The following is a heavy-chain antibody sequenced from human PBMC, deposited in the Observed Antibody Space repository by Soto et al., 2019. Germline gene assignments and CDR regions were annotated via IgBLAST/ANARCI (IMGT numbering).Heavy chain of an antibody. V-gene: IGHV1-69*01. CDR1: VGTFSSYA. CDR2: IIPIFGTA. CDR3: ETSPDQLIGYYFDY. Sequence: QVQLVQSGAEVKKPGSSVKVSCKASVGTFSSYAISWVRQAPGQGLEWMVGIIPIFGTANYAQKFQGRVTITADESTSTAYMELSSLRSEDTAVYYCETSPDQLIGYYFDYWGQGTLVTVSS. D-gene: IGHD2-2*01. J-gene: IGHJ4*02.